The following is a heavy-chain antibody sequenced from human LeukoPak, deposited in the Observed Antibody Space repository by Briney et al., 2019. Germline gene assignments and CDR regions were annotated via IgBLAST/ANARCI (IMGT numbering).Heavy chain of an antibody. J-gene: IGHJ5*02. CDR1: GGSISSYY. Sequence: SETLSLTCTVSGGSISSYYWSWIRQPPGKGLEWIGYIYYSGSTNYNPSLKSRVTISVDTSKNQFSLKLSSVTAADTAVYYCARVDSSSWFVDWFDPWGQGTLVTVSS. D-gene: IGHD6-13*01. CDR3: ARVDSSSWFVDWFDP. V-gene: IGHV4-59*01. CDR2: IYYSGST.